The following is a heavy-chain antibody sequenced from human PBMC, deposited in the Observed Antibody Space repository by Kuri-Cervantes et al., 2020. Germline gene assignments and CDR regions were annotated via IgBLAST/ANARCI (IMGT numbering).Heavy chain of an antibody. CDR1: GYSFTSYG. Sequence: ASVKVSCKGSGYSFTSYGISWVRQAPGQGLEWMGWISTYNGNTKYAQKFQGRATMTEDTSTDTAYMELSSLRSEDTAVYYCATVQVLRFLEWFSYWGQGTLVTVSS. D-gene: IGHD3-3*01. J-gene: IGHJ4*02. CDR3: ATVQVLRFLEWFSY. V-gene: IGHV1-18*01. CDR2: ISTYNGNT.